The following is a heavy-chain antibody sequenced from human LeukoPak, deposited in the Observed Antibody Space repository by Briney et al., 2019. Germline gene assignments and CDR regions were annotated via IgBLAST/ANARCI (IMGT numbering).Heavy chain of an antibody. CDR1: GASISSSSYY. D-gene: IGHD3-10*01. V-gene: IGHV4-39*01. Sequence: SETLSLTCTVSGASISSSSYYWGWIRQPPGKGLEWIGSIYYSGSTYYNPSLKSRVTISVDTSKNQFSLKLSSVTAADTAVYYCARHNRPYGSGSYYIESAITSFDYWGQGTLVTVSS. CDR3: ARHNRPYGSGSYYIESAITSFDY. CDR2: IYYSGST. J-gene: IGHJ4*02.